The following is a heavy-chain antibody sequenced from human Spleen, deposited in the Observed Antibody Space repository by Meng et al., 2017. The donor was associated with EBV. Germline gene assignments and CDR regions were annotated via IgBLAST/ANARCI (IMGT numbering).Heavy chain of an antibody. Sequence: HLQESGPGLVKPSEXLSLTCPXSDGSIRSSTYWGWIRQPPGKGLEWIGSLYYSGTTYYNPSLTSRVTISVDTSKNQLSLKLTSVTAADTAVYYCARGLENRQLVRTAYSSGRYDDWGQGTLVTVSS. J-gene: IGHJ4*02. CDR1: DGSIRSSTY. D-gene: IGHD6-19*01. CDR3: ARGLENRQLVRTAYSSGRYDD. V-gene: IGHV4-39*07. CDR2: LYYSGTT.